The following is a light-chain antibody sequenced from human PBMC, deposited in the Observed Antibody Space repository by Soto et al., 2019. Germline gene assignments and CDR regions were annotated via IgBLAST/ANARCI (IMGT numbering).Light chain of an antibody. CDR3: QQYASAPDT. J-gene: IGKJ5*01. Sequence: EIVMTQSPGTLSLSPGERATLSCRASQGVWGNYLAWYQQKPGQTPRLLICGASSSATGIPDRFSGSGSGTDFTLTISRLEPEDFAVYYCQQYASAPDTFGQGTRLEI. CDR1: QGVWGNY. CDR2: GAS. V-gene: IGKV3-20*01.